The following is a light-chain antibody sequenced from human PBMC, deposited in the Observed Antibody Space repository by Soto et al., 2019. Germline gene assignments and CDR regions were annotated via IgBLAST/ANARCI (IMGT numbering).Light chain of an antibody. Sequence: IVLTQSPATLSLTPGERATLSCRARQTVSTYLSWYQHKPGQAPRLLIYGASKRATGIPARFSGSGSGTDFTLTISSLEPEDSAVYYCQQLNSTSLTFGGGTKV. J-gene: IGKJ4*01. CDR1: QTVSTY. CDR3: QQLNSTSLT. CDR2: GAS. V-gene: IGKV3-11*01.